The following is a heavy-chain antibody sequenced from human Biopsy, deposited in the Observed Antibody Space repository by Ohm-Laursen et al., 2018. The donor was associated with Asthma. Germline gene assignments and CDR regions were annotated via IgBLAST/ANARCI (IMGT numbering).Heavy chain of an antibody. CDR3: ASDFPKDYVRYNFQF. V-gene: IGHV1-24*01. CDR1: GYSLTDLS. CDR2: HDHEEGGT. Sequence: ASVKVSRKISGYSLTDLSMHWVRQAPGQGLEWMGGHDHEEGGTVNARRFQGRVTMTEDTSTDTAYMELSSLSSDDTAAYYCASDFPKDYVRYNFQFWGQGTLVTVSS. J-gene: IGHJ4*02. D-gene: IGHD4-17*01.